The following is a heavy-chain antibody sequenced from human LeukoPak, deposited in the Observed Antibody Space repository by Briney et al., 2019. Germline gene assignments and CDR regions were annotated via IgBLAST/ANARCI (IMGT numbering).Heavy chain of an antibody. J-gene: IGHJ6*02. V-gene: IGHV3-53*01. D-gene: IGHD4-11*01. CDR3: ATTTPIEYYYYYGMDV. CDR2: IYNSGST. CDR1: GFTVSSNY. Sequence: GGSLRLSCAASGFTVSSNYMSWVRQAPGKGLEWVSVIYNSGSTYYADSVKGRFTISRDNSENTLYLQMNSLRAEDTAVYYCATTTPIEYYYYYGMDVWGQGTTVTVSS.